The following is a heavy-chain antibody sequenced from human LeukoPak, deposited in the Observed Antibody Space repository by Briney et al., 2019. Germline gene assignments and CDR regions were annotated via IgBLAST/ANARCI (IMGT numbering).Heavy chain of an antibody. V-gene: IGHV3-7*01. CDR3: ARIAAAGTWDYYYYGMDV. Sequence: AGGSLRLSCETSGFIFSNCWMTWVRQAPGKGLEWVANIKQDGSEKYYVDSVKGRFTISRDNAKNSLYLQMNSLRAEDTAVYYCARIAAAGTWDYYYYGMDVWGQGTTVTVSS. CDR1: GFIFSNCW. CDR2: IKQDGSEK. D-gene: IGHD6-13*01. J-gene: IGHJ6*02.